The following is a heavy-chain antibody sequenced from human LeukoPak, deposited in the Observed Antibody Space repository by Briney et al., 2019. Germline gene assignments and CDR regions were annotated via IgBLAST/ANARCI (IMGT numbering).Heavy chain of an antibody. D-gene: IGHD1-7*01. CDR2: INPNSGGT. CDR3: ARVELRFWGQLDY. Sequence: EASVKVSCKASGYTFTGYYMHWVRQAPGQGLEWMGWINPNSGGTNYAQKFQGRVTMTRDTSISTAYMELSGLRSDDTAVYYCARVELRFWGQLDYWGQGTLVTVSS. V-gene: IGHV1-2*02. J-gene: IGHJ4*02. CDR1: GYTFTGYY.